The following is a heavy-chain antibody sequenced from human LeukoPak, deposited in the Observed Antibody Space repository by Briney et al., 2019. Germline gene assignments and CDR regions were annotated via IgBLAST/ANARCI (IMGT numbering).Heavy chain of an antibody. J-gene: IGHJ4*02. CDR1: GASISGYY. CDR2: IRSTGRI. V-gene: IGHV4-59*01. Sequence: SETLSLTCTVSGASISGYYWNWIRQSAGKGLEHIAYIRSTGRIYYNPSLKSRGTISIDTSKNQFSLRLTSVTAADTAVYYCARMATMGGNGYHFDLWGQGTLVTVSS. CDR3: ARMATMGGNGYHFDL. D-gene: IGHD5-24*01.